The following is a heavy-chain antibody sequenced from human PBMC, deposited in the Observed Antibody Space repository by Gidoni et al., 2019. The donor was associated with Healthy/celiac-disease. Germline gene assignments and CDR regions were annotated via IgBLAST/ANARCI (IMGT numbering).Heavy chain of an antibody. CDR1: GGSISSYY. CDR3: ARVEAVAGSGIRYYYYGMDV. Sequence: QVQLQESGPGLVKPSETLSLTCTVSGGSISSYYWSWIRQPPGKGLELIGYIYYSGSTNYNPSLKSRVTISVDTSKNQFSLKLSSVTAADTAVYYCARVEAVAGSGIRYYYYGMDVWGQGTTVTVSS. V-gene: IGHV4-59*01. J-gene: IGHJ6*02. CDR2: IYYSGST. D-gene: IGHD6-19*01.